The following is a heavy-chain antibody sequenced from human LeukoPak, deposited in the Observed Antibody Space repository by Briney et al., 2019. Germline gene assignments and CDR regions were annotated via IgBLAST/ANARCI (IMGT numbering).Heavy chain of an antibody. Sequence: PGGSLRLSCAASGFTFSNYSMNWVRQAPGKGLEWVSSMSSRSSDIYYADSVKGRFTISRDNAKNSLYLQMNSLRAEDTAVYYCARGEVRGRYFDWLSGAAFHWGQGTLVTVSS. J-gene: IGHJ4*02. D-gene: IGHD3-9*01. CDR1: GFTFSNYS. CDR3: ARGEVRGRYFDWLSGAAFH. CDR2: MSSRSSDI. V-gene: IGHV3-21*01.